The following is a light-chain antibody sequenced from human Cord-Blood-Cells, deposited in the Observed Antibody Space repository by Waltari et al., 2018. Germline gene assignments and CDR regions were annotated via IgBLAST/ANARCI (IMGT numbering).Light chain of an antibody. J-gene: IGKJ5*01. Sequence: EIVLTHSPATLSLSPAARATLSCGSSQRVRSYFTWYQQKPGHAPRLLRYDASNRATGIPARFSGSGSGTDFTLTISSLEPEDFAVYYCQQRSNWPITFGQGTRLEIK. CDR2: DAS. V-gene: IGKV3-11*01. CDR3: QQRSNWPIT. CDR1: QRVRSY.